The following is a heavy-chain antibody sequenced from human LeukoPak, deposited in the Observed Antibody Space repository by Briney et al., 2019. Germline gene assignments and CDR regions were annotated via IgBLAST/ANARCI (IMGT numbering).Heavy chain of an antibody. J-gene: IGHJ4*02. D-gene: IGHD3-10*01. CDR1: GFTFSSYW. Sequence: GGSLRLSCAASGFTFSSYWTHWVRQAPGKGLVWVSRINSDGSSTSYADSVKGRFTISRDNAKNTLYLQMNSLRAEDTAVYYCARAPYYGSGSGTFDYWGQGTLVTVSS. V-gene: IGHV3-74*01. CDR3: ARAPYYGSGSGTFDY. CDR2: INSDGSST.